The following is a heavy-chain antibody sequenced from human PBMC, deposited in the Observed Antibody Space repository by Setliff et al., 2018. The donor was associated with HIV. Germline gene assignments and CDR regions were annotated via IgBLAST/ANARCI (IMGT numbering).Heavy chain of an antibody. J-gene: IGHJ4*02. Sequence: PSETLSLTCGVSGDSIIGIHWWDWVRQPPGKGLEWIGEIYHSGSTNYNPSLKSRVTISVDKSQNQFSLKLNSVTAADTAVYYCARGLGGWAVTFDYWSRGTLVTVS. CDR2: IYHSGST. CDR3: ARGLGGWAVTFDY. D-gene: IGHD6-19*01. V-gene: IGHV4-4*02. CDR1: GDSIIGIHW.